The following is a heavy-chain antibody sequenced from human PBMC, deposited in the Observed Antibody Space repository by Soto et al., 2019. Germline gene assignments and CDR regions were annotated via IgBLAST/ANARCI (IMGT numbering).Heavy chain of an antibody. Sequence: NPSETLSLTCSVSGVSITSYYWSRIRQSAGGGLEWMGRINTDGLSTYSPSFKSRLTMSLDTSKNQVSLRLISVTAADTAVYFCARVPVAVAATEDYYGLDVWGQGTTVTVSS. CDR2: INTDGLS. D-gene: IGHD2-15*01. CDR1: GVSITSYY. V-gene: IGHV4-4*07. J-gene: IGHJ6*02. CDR3: ARVPVAVAATEDYYGLDV.